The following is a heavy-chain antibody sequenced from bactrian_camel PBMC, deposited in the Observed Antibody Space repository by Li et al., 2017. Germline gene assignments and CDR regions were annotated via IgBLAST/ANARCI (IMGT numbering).Heavy chain of an antibody. D-gene: IGHD6*01. CDR3: VTVQAPYDGSWFADY. Sequence: QVQLVESGGDLVQPGGSLRLSCAVSGFTFKDYGMTWVRQAPGKGLEWVSAIFSDGSTTYYADSVRGRFTLSRGNAKNTVYQQMNNLKPEDTAVYYCVTVQAPYDGSWFADYWGRGTQVTVS. CDR2: IFSDGSTT. CDR1: GFTFKDYG. J-gene: IGHJ4*01. V-gene: IGHV3-2*01.